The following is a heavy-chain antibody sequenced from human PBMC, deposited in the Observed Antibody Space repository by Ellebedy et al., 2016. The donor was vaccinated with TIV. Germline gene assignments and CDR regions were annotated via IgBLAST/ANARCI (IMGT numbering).Heavy chain of an antibody. CDR2: IYPGDSDT. D-gene: IGHD1-26*01. J-gene: IGHJ2*01. CDR1: GYIFTSYW. Sequence: GESLKISCQGSGYIFTSYWIGWVRQLPGKGLEWMGIIYPGDSDTRYSPSFQGQVTISADKSISTAYLQWSSLKASDTAMYYCARRWELLGGWYFDLWGRGTLVTVSS. CDR3: ARRWELLGGWYFDL. V-gene: IGHV5-51*01.